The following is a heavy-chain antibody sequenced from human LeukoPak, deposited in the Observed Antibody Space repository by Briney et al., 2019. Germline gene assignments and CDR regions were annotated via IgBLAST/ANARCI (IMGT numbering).Heavy chain of an antibody. J-gene: IGHJ5*02. CDR2: TYYRYKWYN. CDR3: VRDRIVATGGSWFDP. V-gene: IGHV6-1*01. CDR1: GDSVSSNSAA. D-gene: IGHD5-12*01. Sequence: PSQTLPLTCPISGDSVSSNSAAWNWIRHSPSRGLECLGRTYYRYKWYNDYAVYVKSRITINPDTSKNQFSLQLNSVTPEDTAVYYCVRDRIVATGGSWFDPWGQGTLVTVSS.